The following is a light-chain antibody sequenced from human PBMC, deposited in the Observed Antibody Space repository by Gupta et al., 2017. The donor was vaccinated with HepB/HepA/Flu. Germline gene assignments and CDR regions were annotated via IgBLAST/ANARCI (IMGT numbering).Light chain of an antibody. V-gene: IGKV3-20*01. J-gene: IGKJ1*01. CDR3: QQHGSSFGT. CDR2: GAS. CDR1: QSVSSSY. Sequence: ILLTQCPRTLSLSPGERVTLSCRASQSVSSSYLAWYQQIPSQAPRLLNSGASTRATGIPDRFSGSGSGTDFTLTISRLDPEDFAVYYCQQHGSSFGTFGQGTKVEIK.